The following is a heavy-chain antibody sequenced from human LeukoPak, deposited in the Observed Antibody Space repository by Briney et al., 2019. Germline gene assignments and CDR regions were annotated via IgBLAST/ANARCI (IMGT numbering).Heavy chain of an antibody. Sequence: SETLSLTCSVYGGSVNGYYWSWIRQPPGKGLEWIGEINHSGTTNYNPSLKSRVTMSLDTSKNQFSLKLSSVTAADTTVYYCARAASSWYANHFDYWGQGTLVTVSS. CDR3: ARAASSWYANHFDY. V-gene: IGHV4-34*01. J-gene: IGHJ4*02. CDR1: GGSVNGYY. D-gene: IGHD6-13*01. CDR2: INHSGTT.